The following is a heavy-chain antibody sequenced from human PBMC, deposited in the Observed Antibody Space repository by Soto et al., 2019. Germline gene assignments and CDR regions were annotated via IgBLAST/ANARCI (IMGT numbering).Heavy chain of an antibody. CDR1: GYTFSNYA. CDR2: INAGNGNT. D-gene: IGHD6-13*01. J-gene: IGHJ4*02. V-gene: IGHV1-3*01. CDR3: AGGYRPPFAY. Sequence: ASVKVSCKASGYTFSNYAIHWVRQAPGQRLEWMGWINAGNGNTKSSQKFQGRVTITRDTSASTAYMELSSLRSEDTAVYYCAGGYRPPFAYTGQGTLGTASS.